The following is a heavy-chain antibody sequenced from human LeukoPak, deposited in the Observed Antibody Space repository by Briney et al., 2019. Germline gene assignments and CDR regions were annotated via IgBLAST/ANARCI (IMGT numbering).Heavy chain of an antibody. D-gene: IGHD3-22*01. CDR3: AREWGLESSGYYYAY. V-gene: IGHV1-69*01. CDR2: ITPIFGTA. CDR1: GGTFSRFT. Sequence: SVKASCKASGGTFSRFTISWVRQAPGQGFEWMGGITPIFGTANFAQKFQGRVSITADESTSTAFMELSSLRSEDTAVYYCAREWGLESSGYYYAYWGQGTLVTVSS. J-gene: IGHJ4*02.